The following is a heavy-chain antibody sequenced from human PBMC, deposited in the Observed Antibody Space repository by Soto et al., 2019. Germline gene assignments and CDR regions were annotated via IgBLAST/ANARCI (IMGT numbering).Heavy chain of an antibody. CDR1: GFTFSSYG. V-gene: IGHV3-30*18. D-gene: IGHD2-15*01. J-gene: IGHJ6*02. CDR3: AKGVLTGYCSGGSCYPQDYYYGMDV. Sequence: QVPLVESGGGVVQPGRSLRLSCAASGFTFSSYGMHWVRQAPGKGLEWVAVISYDGSNKYYADSVKGRFTISRDNSKNTLYLQMNSLRAEDTAVYYCAKGVLTGYCSGGSCYPQDYYYGMDVWGQGTTVTVSS. CDR2: ISYDGSNK.